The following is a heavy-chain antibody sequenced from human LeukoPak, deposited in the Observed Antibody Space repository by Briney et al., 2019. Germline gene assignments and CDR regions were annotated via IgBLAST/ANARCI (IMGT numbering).Heavy chain of an antibody. V-gene: IGHV3-23*01. J-gene: IGHJ4*02. CDR3: AKLGPGYCSVGTCYSRWYYFDS. CDR1: GLTFSSYA. CDR2: FSGSSGST. D-gene: IGHD2-15*01. Sequence: QPGGSLRLSCAASGLTFSSYAMSWVRQAPGKGLEWVSAFSGSSGSTYYADSVKGRFNISRDNSKKTLYLQMNSLRAEDSALYYCAKLGPGYCSVGTCYSRWYYFDSWGQGTLVTVSS.